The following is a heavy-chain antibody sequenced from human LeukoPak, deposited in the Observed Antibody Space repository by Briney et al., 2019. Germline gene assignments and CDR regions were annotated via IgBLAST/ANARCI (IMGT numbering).Heavy chain of an antibody. Sequence: PGRSLRLSCAASGFTFDDYAMHWVRQAPGKGLERVSGISWNSGSIGYADSVKGRFTISRDNAKNSLYLQMNSLRAEDTALYYCAKEGEWLRAPFDYWGQGTLVTVSS. CDR3: AKEGEWLRAPFDY. V-gene: IGHV3-9*01. J-gene: IGHJ4*02. D-gene: IGHD5-12*01. CDR2: ISWNSGSI. CDR1: GFTFDDYA.